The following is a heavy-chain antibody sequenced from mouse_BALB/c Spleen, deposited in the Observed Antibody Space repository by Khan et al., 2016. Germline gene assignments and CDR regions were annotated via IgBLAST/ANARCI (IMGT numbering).Heavy chain of an antibody. D-gene: IGHD1-1*01. CDR2: ISSGSSTM. CDR3: ARDGSSYVFYAMDY. CDR1: GFTFSSFG. Sequence: EVELVESGGGLVQPGGPRKLSCAASGFTFSSFGMHWVRQAPEKGLEWVAYISSGSSTMYYADTVKGRFTISRDNPKNTLFLQMTSVRSEDTAMYYCARDGSSYVFYAMDYWGQGTSVTVSS. J-gene: IGHJ4*01. V-gene: IGHV5-17*02.